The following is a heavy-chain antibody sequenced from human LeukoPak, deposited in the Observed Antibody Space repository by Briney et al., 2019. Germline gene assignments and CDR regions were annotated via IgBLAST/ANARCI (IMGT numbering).Heavy chain of an antibody. CDR2: ISAYNGNT. V-gene: IGHV1-18*01. D-gene: IGHD1-26*01. J-gene: IGHJ4*02. Sequence: ASVKVSCKASGYTFTSYAMNWVRQAPGQGLEWMGWISAYNGNTNYAQKLQGRVTMTTDTSTSTAYMELRSLRSDDTAVYYCARDLEGPVLCPKTELCATTNLDYWGQGTLVTVSS. CDR1: GYTFTSYA. CDR3: ARDLEGPVLCPKTELCATTNLDY.